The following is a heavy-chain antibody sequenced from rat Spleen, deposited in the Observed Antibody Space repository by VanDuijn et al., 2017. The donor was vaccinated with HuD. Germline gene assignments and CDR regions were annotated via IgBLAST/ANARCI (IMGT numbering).Heavy chain of an antibody. J-gene: IGHJ2*01. CDR3: KREIMFYFDH. CDR1: GFTFSDYY. D-gene: IGHD1-5*01. CDR2: ISYDGTNT. V-gene: IGHV5-20*01. Sequence: EVHLVESDGGLVQPGRSLKLSCAASGFTFSDYYMAWVRQAPAEGLEWVATISYDGTNTYYGDSVMGRFTISRDNAKSSLYLQMDSRRSEDTATYYCKREIMFYFDHWGQGVMVTVSS.